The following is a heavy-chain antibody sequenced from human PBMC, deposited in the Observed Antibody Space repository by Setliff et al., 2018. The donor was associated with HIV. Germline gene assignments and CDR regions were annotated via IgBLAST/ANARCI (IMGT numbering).Heavy chain of an antibody. Sequence: SVKVSCKASGDTVSSYAISWVRQAPGQGLEWMGGIIPIFGTPIYAQRFQGRVTITADKSTSTAYMELGSLGSEDTAVYYCARVNDYGSGTNAFDIWGQGTMVTVSS. CDR2: IIPIFGTP. D-gene: IGHD3-10*01. V-gene: IGHV1-69*06. J-gene: IGHJ3*02. CDR1: GDTVSSYA. CDR3: ARVNDYGSGTNAFDI.